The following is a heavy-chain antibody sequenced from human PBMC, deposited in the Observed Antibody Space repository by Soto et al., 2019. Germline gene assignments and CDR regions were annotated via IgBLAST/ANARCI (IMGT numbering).Heavy chain of an antibody. CDR1: GYTFTSYA. CDR3: ARSRFLEWLSNGSMDV. Sequence: ASVKVSCKASGYTFTSYAMHWVRQAPGQRLEWMGWINAGNGNTKYSQKFQGRVTITRDTSASTAYMELSSLRSEDTAVYYCARSRFLEWLSNGSMDVWGQGTTVTVSS. D-gene: IGHD3-3*01. J-gene: IGHJ6*02. V-gene: IGHV1-3*01. CDR2: INAGNGNT.